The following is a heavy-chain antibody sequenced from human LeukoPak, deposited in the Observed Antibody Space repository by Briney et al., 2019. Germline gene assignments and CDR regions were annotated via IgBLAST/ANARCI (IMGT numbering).Heavy chain of an antibody. CDR2: ISYDGRNR. D-gene: IGHD5-12*01. CDR3: AKGGVATVDYFDY. J-gene: IGHJ4*02. V-gene: IGHV3-30*18. CDR1: GFTFGSYG. Sequence: PGGSLRLSCAASGFTFGSYGMHWVRQAPGKGQQWVAVISYDGRNRYYADSVKGRFTISRDDSKNTVYLQMNSLRAEDTALYYCAKGGVATVDYFDYWGQGTLVTVSS.